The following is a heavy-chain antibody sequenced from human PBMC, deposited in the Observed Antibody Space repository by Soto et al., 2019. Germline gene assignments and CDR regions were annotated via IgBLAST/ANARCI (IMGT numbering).Heavy chain of an antibody. J-gene: IGHJ5*02. CDR2: IIPIFGTA. CDR1: GGTFSCYA. V-gene: IGHV1-69*06. Sequence: SVKVSCKASGGTFSCYAISWVRQAPGQGLEWMGGIIPIFGTANYAQKFQGRVTITADKSTSTAYMELSSLRSEDTAVYYCARLPSLRIAALNWLEPCGQGNLVTVSS. D-gene: IGHD6-13*01. CDR3: ARLPSLRIAALNWLEP.